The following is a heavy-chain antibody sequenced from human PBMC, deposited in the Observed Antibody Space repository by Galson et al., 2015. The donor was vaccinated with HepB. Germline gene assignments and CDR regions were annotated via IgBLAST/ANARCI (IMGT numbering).Heavy chain of an antibody. CDR3: ATLHPAGYYYDSSGYYYVH. J-gene: IGHJ4*02. CDR2: FNPEDGET. D-gene: IGHD3-22*01. V-gene: IGHV1-24*01. CDR1: GYTLTELS. Sequence: SVKVSCKVSGYTLTELSMHWVRQAPGKGLEWMGGFNPEDGETIYAQKFQGRVTMTEDTSTDTAYMELSSLRSEDTAVYYCATLHPAGYYYDSSGYYYVHWGQGTLVTVSS.